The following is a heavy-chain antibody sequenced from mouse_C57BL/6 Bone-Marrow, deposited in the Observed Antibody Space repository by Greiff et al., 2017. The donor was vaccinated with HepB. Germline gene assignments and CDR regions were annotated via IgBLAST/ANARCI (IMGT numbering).Heavy chain of an antibody. J-gene: IGHJ4*01. CDR1: GYAFTNYL. V-gene: IGHV1-54*01. CDR2: INTGSGGT. CDR3: ARCPFYYAMDS. Sequence: QVQLKESGAELVRPGTSVKVSCKASGYAFTNYLIEGVKQRPGQGLEWIGVINTGSGGTNYNEKFKGKATLTADKSSSPAYMQLSSLTSEEAAVSFFARCPFYYAMDSWGQGTSVTVSS.